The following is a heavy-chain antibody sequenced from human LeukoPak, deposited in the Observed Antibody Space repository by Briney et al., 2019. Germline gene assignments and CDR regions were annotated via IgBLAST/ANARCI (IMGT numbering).Heavy chain of an antibody. CDR1: GGSISSYY. Sequence: SGPGLVKPSETLSVTCTVSGGSISSYYRSWIRQPPGQGLEWIGYIYYSGSTNYNPCLKSRVTISVDTSKNQFSLKLSSVTAADTAVYYCARSGPQAFDIWGQGTMVTVSS. CDR3: ARSGPQAFDI. J-gene: IGHJ3*02. CDR2: IYYSGST. V-gene: IGHV4-59*01.